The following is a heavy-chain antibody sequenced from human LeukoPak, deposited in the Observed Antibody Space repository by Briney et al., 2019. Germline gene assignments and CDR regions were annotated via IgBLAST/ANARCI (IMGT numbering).Heavy chain of an antibody. CDR2: ISGSGGST. Sequence: GGSLRLSCAASGFTFSSYAMSWVRQAPGKGLEWVSAISGSGGSTYYADSVKGRFTISRDNSKNTLYLQMNSLRAEDTAVYYCARDLLKTYIVVVPAAFDPWGQGTLVTVSS. CDR1: GFTFSSYA. J-gene: IGHJ5*02. D-gene: IGHD2-2*01. V-gene: IGHV3-23*01. CDR3: ARDLLKTYIVVVPAAFDP.